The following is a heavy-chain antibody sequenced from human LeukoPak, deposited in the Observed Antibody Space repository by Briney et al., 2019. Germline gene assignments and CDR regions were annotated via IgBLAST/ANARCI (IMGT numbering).Heavy chain of an antibody. CDR1: GGSINRGSYY. Sequence: PSQTLSLTCTVSGGSINRGSYYWSWIRQPPGKGLEWIGYIYYSGSTNYNPSLKSRVTISVDTSKNQFSLKLSSVTAADTAVYYCARTFGSGDLDYWGQGTLVTVSS. CDR2: IYYSGST. CDR3: ARTFGSGDLDY. D-gene: IGHD4-17*01. V-gene: IGHV4-61*01. J-gene: IGHJ4*02.